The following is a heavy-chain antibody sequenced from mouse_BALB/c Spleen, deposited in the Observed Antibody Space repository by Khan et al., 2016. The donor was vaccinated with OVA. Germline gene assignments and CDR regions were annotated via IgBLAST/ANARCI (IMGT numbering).Heavy chain of an antibody. CDR1: GYTFTDYA. CDR3: ARGGRFAY. J-gene: IGHJ3*01. D-gene: IGHD3-3*01. CDR2: ISTYYGDA. V-gene: IGHV1S137*01. Sequence: VQLVESGAELVRPGVSVKISCKGSGYTFTDYAMHWVKQSHAKSLEWIGVISTYYGDASYNQKFKGKATTTVDKSSSTAYMELARLTSEDSAIYYCARGGRFAYWGQGTLVTVSA.